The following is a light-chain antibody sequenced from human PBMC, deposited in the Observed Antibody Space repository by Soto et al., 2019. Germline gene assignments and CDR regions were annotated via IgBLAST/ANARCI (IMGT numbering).Light chain of an antibody. V-gene: IGKV3-15*01. J-gene: IGKJ4*01. CDR2: DTS. CDR1: QSLTSN. Sequence: EIILTQSPATLYVSPGERATLSCRASQSLTSNLAWYQQRPGQAPRLLIYDTSTRATDIPARFSGSGSGTEFTLTIASLQSEDFAVYYCQQYGSSPPTFGGGTKVEIK. CDR3: QQYGSSPPT.